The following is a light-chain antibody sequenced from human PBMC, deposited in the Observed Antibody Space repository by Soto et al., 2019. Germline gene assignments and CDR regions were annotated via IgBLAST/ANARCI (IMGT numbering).Light chain of an antibody. CDR3: SSYTSSTTVV. Sequence: QSALTQPASVSGSPGQSITISCTGTSSDVGGYNYVSWYQQHPGKAPKLMIYDLSNRPSGVSNRFSGSKSGNTASLTISGLQAEDEADYYCSSYTSSTTVVFGGGTKLTV. CDR2: DLS. CDR1: SSDVGGYNY. V-gene: IGLV2-14*01. J-gene: IGLJ2*01.